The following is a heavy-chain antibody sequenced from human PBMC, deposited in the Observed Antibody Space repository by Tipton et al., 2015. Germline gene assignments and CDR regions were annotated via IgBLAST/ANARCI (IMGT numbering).Heavy chain of an antibody. CDR3: AKSLELNYFYGMDV. Sequence: TLSLTCTVSGGSIDSKNYYWGWIRQLPGKGLGWIGYMYSSGSTYYNPSLESRVTISLDTSKNQLSLKLSSATAADTAVFYCAKSLELNYFYGMDVWGQGTTVTVSS. CDR2: MYSSGST. D-gene: IGHD1-7*01. V-gene: IGHV4-31*03. CDR1: GGSIDSKNYY. J-gene: IGHJ6*02.